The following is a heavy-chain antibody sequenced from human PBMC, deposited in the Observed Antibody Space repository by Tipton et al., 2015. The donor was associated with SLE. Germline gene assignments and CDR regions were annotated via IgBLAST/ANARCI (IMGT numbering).Heavy chain of an antibody. Sequence: TLSLTCTVSDGSISGNFWSWIRQPPGKGLEWIGEINHSGSTNYNPSLKSRVTISVDTSKNQFSLKLSSVTAADTAVYYCARGIKGPFDYWGQGTLVTVSS. J-gene: IGHJ4*02. CDR2: INHSGST. CDR3: ARGIKGPFDY. V-gene: IGHV4-34*01. CDR1: DGSISGNF.